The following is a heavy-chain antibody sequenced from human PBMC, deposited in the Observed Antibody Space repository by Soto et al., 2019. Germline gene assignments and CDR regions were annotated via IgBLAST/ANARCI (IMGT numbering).Heavy chain of an antibody. CDR2: INPSGGTT. V-gene: IGHV1-46*03. CDR3: GRDFCTGGTCYWFEY. CDR1: GYTFTTYY. D-gene: IGHD2-15*01. Sequence: ASVKVSCKASGYTFTTYYIHWVRQAPGQGLEWMGTINPSGGTTRYAQKFQGRITMTRDTSTGTVYMELSSLRSEDTAVYYCGRDFCTGGTCYWFEYWGQGTLVTVYS. J-gene: IGHJ4*02.